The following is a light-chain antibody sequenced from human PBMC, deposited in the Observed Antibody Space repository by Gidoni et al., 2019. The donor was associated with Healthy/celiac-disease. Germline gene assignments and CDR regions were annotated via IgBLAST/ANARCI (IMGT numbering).Light chain of an antibody. J-gene: IGKJ1*01. CDR1: QSISSW. Sequence: DIQMTQSPSTLSASVGDRVTITCRASQSISSWLAWYQQKPGKAPKLLIYDASSLESGVPSRFSGSGSGTEFTLTISSLQPDDFATYYCQQYNSYSPAFXQXTKVXIK. CDR3: QQYNSYSPA. V-gene: IGKV1-5*01. CDR2: DAS.